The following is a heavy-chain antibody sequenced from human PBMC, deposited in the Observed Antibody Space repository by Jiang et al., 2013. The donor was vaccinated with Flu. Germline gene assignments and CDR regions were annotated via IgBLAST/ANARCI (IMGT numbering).Heavy chain of an antibody. J-gene: IGHJ4*02. V-gene: IGHV4-39*01. D-gene: IGHD1-26*01. Sequence: LLKPSETLSLTCAVSGGSISSTDYYWGWIRQPPGKGLEWIGSVSYSGSTSYYPSLKGRVTVSLDTSKNQFSLKLSSVTAADTAVYYCASQAILGALLFDCWGQGTLVTVSS. CDR1: GGSISSTDYY. CDR3: ASQAILGALLFDC. CDR2: VSYSGST.